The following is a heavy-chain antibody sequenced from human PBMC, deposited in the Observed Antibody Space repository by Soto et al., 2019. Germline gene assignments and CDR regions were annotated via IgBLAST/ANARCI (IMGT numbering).Heavy chain of an antibody. CDR1: GFTFSSYG. CDR3: ARDQYDFWSGYNWLDP. CDR2: IWYDGSNK. Sequence: GGSLRLSCAASGFTFSSYGMHWVRQAPGKGLEWVAVIWYDGSNKYYADSVKGRFTISRDNSKNTLYLQMNSLRAEDTAVYYCARDQYDFWSGYNWLDPWGQGTLVTVSS. D-gene: IGHD3-3*01. V-gene: IGHV3-33*01. J-gene: IGHJ5*02.